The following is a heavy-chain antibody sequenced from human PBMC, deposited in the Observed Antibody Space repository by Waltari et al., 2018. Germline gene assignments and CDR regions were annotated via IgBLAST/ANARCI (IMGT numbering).Heavy chain of an antibody. D-gene: IGHD2-21*02. CDR3: ARGVTTVEC. CDR1: GFPFSNSW. V-gene: IGHV3-7*04. Sequence: EVQLVESGGGLVQPGGSLRLSGSGPGFPFSNSWMSWVRQAPGKGLEWVASIKQDGGEKYYVDSMKGRFTISRDNDNNSLFLQMDSLRVEDTAVYYCARGVTTVECWGQGALVTVSS. CDR2: IKQDGGEK. J-gene: IGHJ4*02.